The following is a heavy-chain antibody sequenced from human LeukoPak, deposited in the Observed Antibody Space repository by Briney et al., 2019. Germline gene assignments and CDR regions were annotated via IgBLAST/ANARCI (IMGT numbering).Heavy chain of an antibody. CDR1: GFTFSSYA. CDR3: ASTHYDSSGYYAFDI. CDR2: ISYDGSNK. J-gene: IGHJ3*02. D-gene: IGHD3-22*01. V-gene: IGHV3-30-3*01. Sequence: PGGSLRLSCAASGFTFSSYAMHWVRQAPGKGLEWVAVISYDGSNKYYADSVKGRFTISRDNSKNTLYLQMNSLRAEDTAVYYCASTHYDSSGYYAFDIWGQGTMVTVSS.